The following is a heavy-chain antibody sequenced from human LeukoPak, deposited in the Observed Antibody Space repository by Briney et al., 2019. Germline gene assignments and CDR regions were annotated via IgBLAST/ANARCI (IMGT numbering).Heavy chain of an antibody. J-gene: IGHJ6*03. CDR3: ARDPNKRGLGFYYYYYMDV. CDR2: ISSSSSYI. CDR1: GFTFSSYS. D-gene: IGHD2/OR15-2a*01. Sequence: GGSLRLSCAASGFTFSSYSMNWVRQAPGKGLEWVSSISSSSSYIYYADSVKGRFTISRDNAKNSLYLQMNSLRAEDTAVYYCARDPNKRGLGFYYYYYMDVWGKGTTVTVSS. V-gene: IGHV3-21*01.